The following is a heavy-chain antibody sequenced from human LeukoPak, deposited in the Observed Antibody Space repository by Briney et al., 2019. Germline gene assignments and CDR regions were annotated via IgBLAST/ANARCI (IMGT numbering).Heavy chain of an antibody. CDR3: AKEGYYGSGSFPDH. D-gene: IGHD3-10*01. J-gene: IGHJ4*02. V-gene: IGHV3-30*18. CDR1: GFTFSSYG. CDR2: VSHDGSNK. Sequence: GRSLRLSCAASGFTFSSYGMHWVRQAPGKGLEWVAVVSHDGSNKYYVDSVKGRFTISRDNSINTLSLQMNSLRAEDTAVYYCAKEGYYGSGSFPDHWGQGTLVTVSS.